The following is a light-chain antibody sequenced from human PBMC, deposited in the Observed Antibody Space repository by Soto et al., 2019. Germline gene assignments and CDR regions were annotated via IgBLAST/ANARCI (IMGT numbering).Light chain of an antibody. J-gene: IGKJ2*01. CDR3: QQCNNRPYT. V-gene: IGKV3-15*01. CDR2: GAS. CDR1: QSVSSS. Sequence: EIVMTQSPAPLPVSPGKRAALSCRASQSVSSSLTCCQQKPGQAPRVLIYGASTRATGIPANLSGSGSGTEFTLAISSLQSEDIAVYYCQQCNNRPYTFGQGTKLEIK.